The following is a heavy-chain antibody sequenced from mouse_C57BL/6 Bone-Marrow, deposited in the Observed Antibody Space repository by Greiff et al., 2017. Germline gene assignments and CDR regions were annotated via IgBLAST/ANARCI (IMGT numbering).Heavy chain of an antibody. J-gene: IGHJ1*03. Sequence: KLSCKATGYTFTGYWIEWVKQRPGHGLEWIGEILPGSGSTNYNEKFKGKATFTADTSSNTAYMQLSSLTTEDSAIYYCARSHGYYFYWYFDVWGTGTTVTVSS. CDR3: ARSHGYYFYWYFDV. D-gene: IGHD2-3*01. V-gene: IGHV1-9*01. CDR2: ILPGSGST. CDR1: GYTFTGYW.